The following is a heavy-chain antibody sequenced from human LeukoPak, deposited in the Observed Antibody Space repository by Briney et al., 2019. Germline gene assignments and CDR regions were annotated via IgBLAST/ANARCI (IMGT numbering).Heavy chain of an antibody. Sequence: GGSLRLSCAASGFTFRSYAVNWVRQAPGKGLEWVSSMSSSGSDIYYTDSVRGRFTISRDNAKNSLYLQMNSLRAEDTAVYYCARGGVCSGGNCYYYFDYWGQGTLVTVSS. CDR2: MSSSGSDI. CDR3: ARGGVCSGGNCYYYFDY. V-gene: IGHV3-21*01. D-gene: IGHD2-15*01. J-gene: IGHJ4*02. CDR1: GFTFRSYA.